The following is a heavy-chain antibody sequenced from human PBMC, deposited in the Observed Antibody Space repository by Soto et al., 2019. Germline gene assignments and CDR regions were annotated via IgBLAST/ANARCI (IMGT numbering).Heavy chain of an antibody. CDR2: IYHSGST. CDR3: ARGGRGATGFDY. D-gene: IGHD1-26*01. CDR1: GGSIRSGGYS. V-gene: IGHV4-30-2*01. J-gene: IGHJ4*02. Sequence: SETLSLTCAVSGGSIRSGGYSWSWIRQPPGKGLEWIGYIYHSGSTYYNPSLKSRVTISGDRSKNQFSLKLGSVTAADTAVYYCARGGRGATGFDYWGQGTLVTVSS.